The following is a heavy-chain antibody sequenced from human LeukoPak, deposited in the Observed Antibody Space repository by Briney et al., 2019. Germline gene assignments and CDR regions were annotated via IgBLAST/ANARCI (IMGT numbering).Heavy chain of an antibody. V-gene: IGHV1-8*01. J-gene: IGHJ6*02. Sequence: ASVKVSCKASGYTFTSYDINWVRQATGQGLEWMGWMNPNSGNTGYAQKFQGRVTMTRNTSISTAYMELSSLRSEDTAVYYCARGLYYDWYYGMDVWGQGTTVTVYS. CDR2: MNPNSGNT. CDR3: ARGLYYDWYYGMDV. D-gene: IGHD3-3*01. CDR1: GYTFTSYD.